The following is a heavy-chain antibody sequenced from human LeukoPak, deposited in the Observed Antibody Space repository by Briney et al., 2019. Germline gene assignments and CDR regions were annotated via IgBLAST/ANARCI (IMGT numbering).Heavy chain of an antibody. CDR1: GYTFTGYY. Sequence: GASVKVSCKASGYTFTGYYMHWVRQAPGQGLEWMGWINPNSGGTNYAQKFQGRVTMTRDTSISTAYMELSRLRSDDTAVYYCARGPLTLSYGGNSEDYWGQGTLVTVSS. V-gene: IGHV1-2*02. CDR2: INPNSGGT. D-gene: IGHD4-23*01. CDR3: ARGPLTLSYGGNSEDY. J-gene: IGHJ4*02.